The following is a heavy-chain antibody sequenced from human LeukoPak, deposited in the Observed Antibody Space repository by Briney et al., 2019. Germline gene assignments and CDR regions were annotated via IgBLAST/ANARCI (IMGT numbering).Heavy chain of an antibody. CDR1: GGSISSHY. CDR3: ARDLSSTSGYWFDP. D-gene: IGHD2-2*01. CDR2: IYYSGST. Sequence: SETLSLTCTVSGGSISSHYWSWIRQPPGKGLEWIGYIYYSGSTNYNPSLKSRVTISVDTSKNQFSLKLSSVTAADTAVYYCARDLSSTSGYWFDPWGQGTLVTVSS. V-gene: IGHV4-59*11. J-gene: IGHJ5*02.